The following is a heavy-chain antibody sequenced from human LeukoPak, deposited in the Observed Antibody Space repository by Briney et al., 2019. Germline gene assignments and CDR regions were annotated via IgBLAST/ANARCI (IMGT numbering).Heavy chain of an antibody. CDR2: IYTCGST. V-gene: IGHV4-4*07. J-gene: IGHJ3*02. CDR1: GGSISSYH. CDR3: AREGGGRPDAFDI. D-gene: IGHD1-26*01. Sequence: SETLSLTCTVSGGSISSYHWSWIPQPAGKGLEWIRRIYTCGSTNYNPSLQSRVTMSVDTSKNQFYVNVSSVTGADTGVYYCAREGGGRPDAFDIWGQGTMVTVSS.